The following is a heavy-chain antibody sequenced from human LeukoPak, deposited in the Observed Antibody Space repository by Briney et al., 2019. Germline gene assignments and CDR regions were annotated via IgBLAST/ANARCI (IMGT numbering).Heavy chain of an antibody. CDR3: ARDFRDGSGSYRY. Sequence: GGSLRLSCAASGFTFSSYSTNWVRQAPGKGLEWASSISSSSSYIYYVDSVKGRFTISRDNAKNSLYLQMNSLRAEDTAVYYCARDFRDGSGSYRYWGQGTLVTVSS. D-gene: IGHD3-10*01. J-gene: IGHJ4*02. CDR1: GFTFSSYS. V-gene: IGHV3-21*01. CDR2: ISSSSSYI.